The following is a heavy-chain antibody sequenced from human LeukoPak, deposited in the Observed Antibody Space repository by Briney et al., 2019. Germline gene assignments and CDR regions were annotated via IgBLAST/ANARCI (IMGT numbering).Heavy chain of an antibody. Sequence: SETLSLTCSVSGDSISIYYWSWIRQPPGKGLEWIGYIYNSGSTNYNPSLKSRVTISVDTSKNQFSLKLSSVTAADTAVYYCARGTIAAAGFLFDYWGQGTLVTVSS. D-gene: IGHD6-13*01. J-gene: IGHJ4*02. CDR1: GDSISIYY. CDR3: ARGTIAAAGFLFDY. CDR2: IYNSGST. V-gene: IGHV4-59*01.